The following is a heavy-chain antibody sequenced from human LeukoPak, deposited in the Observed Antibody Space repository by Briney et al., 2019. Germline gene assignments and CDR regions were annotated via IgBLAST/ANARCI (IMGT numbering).Heavy chain of an antibody. CDR2: ISSSRSYI. CDR1: GFTFSSYS. Sequence: PGGSLRLSCAASGFTFSSYSMNWVRQAPGKGLEWVSFISSSRSYIYYADSVKGRFTISRDNAKNSLYLQMISLETEDTAVYYCTRSRGLGSSWYSVSSPRIDYWGQGTLVTVSS. D-gene: IGHD6-13*01. CDR3: TRSRGLGSSWYSVSSPRIDY. J-gene: IGHJ4*02. V-gene: IGHV3-21*03.